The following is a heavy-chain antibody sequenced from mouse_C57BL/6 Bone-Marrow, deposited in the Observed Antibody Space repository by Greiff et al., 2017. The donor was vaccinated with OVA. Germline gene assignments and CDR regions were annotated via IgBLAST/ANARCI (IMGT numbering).Heavy chain of an antibody. CDR1: GFTFSDYY. Sequence: EVKLVESGGGLVQPGGSLKLSCAASGFTFSDYYMYWVRQTPEKRLEWVAYISNGGGSTYYPDTVKGRFTISRDNAKNTLYLQMSRLKSEDTAMYYCARQGRGSRAWFAYWGQGTLVTVSA. V-gene: IGHV5-12*01. D-gene: IGHD1-1*01. CDR2: ISNGGGST. CDR3: ARQGRGSRAWFAY. J-gene: IGHJ3*01.